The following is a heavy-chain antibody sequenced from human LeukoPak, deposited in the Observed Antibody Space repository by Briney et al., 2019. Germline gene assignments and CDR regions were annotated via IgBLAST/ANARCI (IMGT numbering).Heavy chain of an antibody. CDR3: ARDSSHYLGSSDY. D-gene: IGHD6-6*01. Sequence: GGSLRLSCVVSGFSFGSYPMSWVRQAPGKGLEWVSVISETGGATHYADSMKGRFTISRDNIKNTLNLQMNSLRAEDTAIYYCARDSSHYLGSSDYWGQGTLVTVSS. CDR1: GFSFGSYP. J-gene: IGHJ4*02. V-gene: IGHV3-23*01. CDR2: ISETGGAT.